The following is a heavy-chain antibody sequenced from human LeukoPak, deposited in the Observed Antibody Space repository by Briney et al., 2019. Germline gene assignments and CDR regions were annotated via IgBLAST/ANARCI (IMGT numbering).Heavy chain of an antibody. CDR2: ISSSSSYI. CDR1: GFTFSSYS. CDR3: ARAAHGGAVAGYLQH. J-gene: IGHJ1*01. D-gene: IGHD6-19*01. V-gene: IGHV3-21*01. Sequence: GGSLRLSCAASGFTFSSYSMNWVRQAPGKGLEWVSSISSSSSYIYYADSVKGRFTISRDNAKNSLYLQMNSLRAEDTAVYYCARAAHGGAVAGYLQHWGQGTLVTVSS.